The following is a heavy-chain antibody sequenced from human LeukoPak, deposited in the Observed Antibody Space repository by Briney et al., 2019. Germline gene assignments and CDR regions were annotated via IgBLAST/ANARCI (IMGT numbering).Heavy chain of an antibody. V-gene: IGHV4-34*01. CDR2: INHSGST. Sequence: SETLSLTCAVYGGSFSGYYWSWIRQPPGKGLEWIGEINHSGSTNYNPSLKSRVTISEDTSKNQLSLKLRSVTAADTAVYYCARDDLGVAIGDRWFDPWGQGILVTVSS. D-gene: IGHD3-3*01. CDR1: GGSFSGYY. CDR3: ARDDLGVAIGDRWFDP. J-gene: IGHJ5*02.